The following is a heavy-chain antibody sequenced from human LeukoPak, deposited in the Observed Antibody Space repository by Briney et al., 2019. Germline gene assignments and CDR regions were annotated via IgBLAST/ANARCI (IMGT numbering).Heavy chain of an antibody. J-gene: IGHJ4*02. D-gene: IGHD3-22*01. CDR2: ISGSGEST. V-gene: IGHV3-23*01. CDR3: AKVLDGTGYWNYYFDS. CDR1: GFTFSSYW. Sequence: GGSLRLSCAASGFTFSSYWMNWARQAPGKGLEWVSGISGSGESTYYADSVKGRFTISRDNSKNTLYLQMNSLRAEDTAVYYCAKVLDGTGYWNYYFDSWGQGTLVTVSS.